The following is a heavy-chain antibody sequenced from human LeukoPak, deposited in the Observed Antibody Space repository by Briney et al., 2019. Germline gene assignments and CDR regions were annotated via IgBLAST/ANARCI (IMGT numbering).Heavy chain of an antibody. Sequence: QTGGSLRLSCAASGFTFSSYWMSWVRQAPGKGLEWVANIKQDGSEKYYVDSVKGRFTISRDDAKNSLYLQMNSLRAEDTAVYYCAREFEYCSSTSCYYAFDIWGQGTMVTVSS. J-gene: IGHJ3*02. CDR1: GFTFSSYW. CDR2: IKQDGSEK. V-gene: IGHV3-7*01. D-gene: IGHD2-2*01. CDR3: AREFEYCSSTSCYYAFDI.